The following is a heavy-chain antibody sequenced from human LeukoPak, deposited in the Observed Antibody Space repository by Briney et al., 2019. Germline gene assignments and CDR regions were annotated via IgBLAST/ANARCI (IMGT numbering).Heavy chain of an antibody. Sequence: GGSLRLSCAASGFTVSSNYMSWVRQAPGKGLEWVSVIYSGGSTYYADSVKGRFTISRDNSKNTLYLQMNGLRAEDTAVYYCARHSKRWLPYYFDYWGQGTLVTVSS. CDR1: GFTVSSNY. V-gene: IGHV3-53*01. D-gene: IGHD5-24*01. CDR2: IYSGGST. CDR3: ARHSKRWLPYYFDY. J-gene: IGHJ4*02.